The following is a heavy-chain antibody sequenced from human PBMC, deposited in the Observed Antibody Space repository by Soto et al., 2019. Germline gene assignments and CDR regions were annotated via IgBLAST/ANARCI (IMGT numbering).Heavy chain of an antibody. CDR2: ITHLENT. CDR1: GASISYGGYS. D-gene: IGHD5-12*01. J-gene: IGHJ4*02. Sequence: QLRLQESGSGVVKTSESLSLTCTVFGASISYGGYSWSWIRQSPGRGLGWIGHITHLENTHFNPSFKSRVSMSIDRTKNHFSLKVTSMTAADKGRYFCVRGGGNDPFEYWGQGILVTVSS. V-gene: IGHV4-30-2*06. CDR3: VRGGGNDPFEY.